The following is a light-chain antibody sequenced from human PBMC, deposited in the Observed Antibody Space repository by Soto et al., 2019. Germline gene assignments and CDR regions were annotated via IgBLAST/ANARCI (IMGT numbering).Light chain of an antibody. Sequence: EIVMTQSPATLSVSPGEGATLSCRASQTVSSNLAWYQQKPGQAPRLLISGASARATGIPARFSGSGSGTDFTLTVSSLQSEDFAIYYCQQYNNWPLTLGGGTTVELK. CDR1: QTVSSN. CDR3: QQYNNWPLT. CDR2: GAS. J-gene: IGKJ4*01. V-gene: IGKV3-15*01.